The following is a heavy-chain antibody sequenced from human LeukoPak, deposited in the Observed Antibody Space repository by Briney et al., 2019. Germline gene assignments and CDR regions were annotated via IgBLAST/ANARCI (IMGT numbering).Heavy chain of an antibody. CDR3: ARPTEKYSYYFDY. Sequence: PSETLSLTCAVSGYSISSGYYWGWIRQPPGKGLEWIGSIYYSGSTYYNPSLKSRVTISVDTSKNQFSLKLSSVTAADTAVYYCARPTEKYSYYFDYWGQGTLVTVSS. CDR2: IYYSGST. V-gene: IGHV4-38-2*01. J-gene: IGHJ4*02. D-gene: IGHD2/OR15-2a*01. CDR1: GYSISSGYY.